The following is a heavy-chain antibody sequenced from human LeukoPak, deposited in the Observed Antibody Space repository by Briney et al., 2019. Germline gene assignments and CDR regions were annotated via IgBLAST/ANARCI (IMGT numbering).Heavy chain of an antibody. J-gene: IGHJ3*02. CDR1: GYTFSSYG. V-gene: IGHV1-69*13. D-gene: IGHD3-22*01. CDR3: ARAKEYYYDSSGYYNAFDI. Sequence: SVKVSCKASGYTFSSYGISWVRQAPGQGLEWMGGIIPIFGTANYAQKFQGRVTITADESTSTAYMELSSLRSEDTAVYYCARAKEYYYDSSGYYNAFDIWGQGTMVTVSS. CDR2: IIPIFGTA.